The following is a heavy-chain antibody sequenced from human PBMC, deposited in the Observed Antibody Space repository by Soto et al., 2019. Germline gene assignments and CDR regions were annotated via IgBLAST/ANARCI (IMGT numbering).Heavy chain of an antibody. CDR1: GYTFTSYG. CDR2: ISAYNGNT. V-gene: IGHV1-18*01. D-gene: IGHD3-10*01. J-gene: IGHJ6*02. CDR3: ARDYEGSGSMHYYYYYGIDV. Sequence: VQLVQSGAAVKKPGASVKVSCKASGYTFTSYGISWVRQAPGQGLEWMGWISAYNGNTNYAQKLQGRVNMTTDTSTSTAYKELRSLRSDDTSVYYCARDYEGSGSMHYYYYYGIDVWGQGTTVTVSS.